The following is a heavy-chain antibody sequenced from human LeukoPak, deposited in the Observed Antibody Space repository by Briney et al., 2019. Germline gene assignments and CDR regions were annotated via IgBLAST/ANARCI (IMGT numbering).Heavy chain of an antibody. CDR3: AKVSSGWYGGYFQH. D-gene: IGHD6-19*01. Sequence: GRSLRLSCAASGFTFSSYAMHWVRQAPGKGLEWVAVISYDGSNKYYADSVKGRFTISRDNSKNTLYLQMNSLRAEDTAVYYCAKVSSGWYGGYFQHWGQGTLVTVSS. J-gene: IGHJ1*01. CDR1: GFTFSSYA. CDR2: ISYDGSNK. V-gene: IGHV3-30*04.